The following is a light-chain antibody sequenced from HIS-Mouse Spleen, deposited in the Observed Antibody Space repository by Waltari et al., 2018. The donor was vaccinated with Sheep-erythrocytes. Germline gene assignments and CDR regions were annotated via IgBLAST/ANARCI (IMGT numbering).Light chain of an antibody. CDR2: DAS. CDR3: QQRSNWYT. V-gene: IGKV3-11*01. Sequence: EIVLTQSPATLSLSPGERATLSCRASQSVSSYLAWYQKKPGQAPRLLFYDASNRATGIPARFSGSGSGTDFTLTISSLEPEDFAVYYCQQRSNWYTFGQGTKLEIK. CDR1: QSVSSY. J-gene: IGKJ2*01.